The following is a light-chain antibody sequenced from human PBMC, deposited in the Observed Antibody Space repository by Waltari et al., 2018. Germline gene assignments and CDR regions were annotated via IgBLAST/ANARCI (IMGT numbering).Light chain of an antibody. Sequence: DIQLTQSPSFLSASVGDRVPITCRASQGISSYLTWYQQKPGKVPKLLIYGASTLQSGVPSRFSGSGSGTEFTLTISSLQPEDFATYYCQQLNDYPLTFGQGTKLQIK. CDR3: QQLNDYPLT. V-gene: IGKV1-9*01. J-gene: IGKJ2*01. CDR2: GAS. CDR1: QGISSY.